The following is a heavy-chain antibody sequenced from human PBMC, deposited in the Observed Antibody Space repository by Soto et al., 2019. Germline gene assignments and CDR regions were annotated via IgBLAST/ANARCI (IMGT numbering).Heavy chain of an antibody. D-gene: IGHD3-16*01. CDR2: INPSGGST. J-gene: IGHJ3*02. V-gene: IGHV1-46*03. Sequence: ASVKVSCKASGCTFTSYYMHWVRQASGQRLEWMGIINPSGGSTSYAQKFQGRVTMTRDTSTSTVYMELSSLRSEDTAVYYCARVTFLQMGMAGAFDIWGQGTMVTVSS. CDR1: GCTFTSYY. CDR3: ARVTFLQMGMAGAFDI.